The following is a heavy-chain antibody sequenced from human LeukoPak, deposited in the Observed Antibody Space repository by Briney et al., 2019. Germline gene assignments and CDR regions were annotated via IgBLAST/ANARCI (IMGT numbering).Heavy chain of an antibody. D-gene: IGHD3-16*01. J-gene: IGHJ4*02. V-gene: IGHV1-2*02. Sequence: ASVKVSCKASGYTFTDYYIHWVRQAPGQGLEWMGWIDPNRGGTNYAQKFQGRVTMSRDTSISTAYMELRRLRSDDTAVYYCAPFRGDSQTFDWWGQGTLVAVSS. CDR3: APFRGDSQTFDW. CDR1: GYTFTDYY. CDR2: IDPNRGGT.